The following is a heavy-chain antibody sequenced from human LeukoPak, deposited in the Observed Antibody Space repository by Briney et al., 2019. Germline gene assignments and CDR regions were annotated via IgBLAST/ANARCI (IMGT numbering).Heavy chain of an antibody. V-gene: IGHV1-46*01. CDR2: INPSGGST. CDR1: GYTFTSYY. D-gene: IGHD6-19*01. CDR3: ARDLPTRYSSGWYSAFDI. J-gene: IGHJ3*02. Sequence: ASVKVSCKASGYTFTSYYMHWVRQAPGQGLEWMGIINPSGGSTSYAQKFQGRVTMTRDTSTSTAYMELSSLRSEDTAVYYCARDLPTRYSSGWYSAFDIWGQGTMVTVSS.